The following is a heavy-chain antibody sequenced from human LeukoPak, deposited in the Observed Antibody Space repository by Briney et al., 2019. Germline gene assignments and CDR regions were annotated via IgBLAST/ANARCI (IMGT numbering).Heavy chain of an antibody. V-gene: IGHV4-39*07. J-gene: IGHJ4*02. Sequence: PSETLSLTCTVSGGSISSSSYYWGWIRQPPGKGLEWIGSIYYSGSTYYNPSLKSRVTISVDTSKNQFSLKLSSVTAADTAVYYCARVSALYFDYWGQGTLVTVSS. CDR3: ARVSALYFDY. D-gene: IGHD2-8*01. CDR1: GGSISSSSYY. CDR2: IYYSGST.